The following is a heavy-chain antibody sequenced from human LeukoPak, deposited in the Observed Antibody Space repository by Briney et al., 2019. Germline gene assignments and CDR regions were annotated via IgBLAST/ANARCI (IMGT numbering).Heavy chain of an antibody. CDR1: GGSLRSGSDY. Sequence: SETLWLTCTVSGGSLRSGSDYWSWIRQSAGKGLEWIGRIYASGSTNYNPSLKSRVTISVDTSKNQFSLKLSSVTAADTAVYYCARDHIVVVPAASLYYYYMDVWGKGTTVTVSS. J-gene: IGHJ6*03. CDR3: ARDHIVVVPAASLYYYYMDV. D-gene: IGHD2-2*01. V-gene: IGHV4-61*02. CDR2: IYASGST.